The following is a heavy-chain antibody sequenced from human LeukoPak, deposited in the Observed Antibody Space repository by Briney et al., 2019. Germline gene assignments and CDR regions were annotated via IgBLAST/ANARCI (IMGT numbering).Heavy chain of an antibody. D-gene: IGHD3-9*01. CDR1: GGSISSYY. V-gene: IGHV4-59*01. CDR2: IYYSGST. J-gene: IGHJ3*02. CDR3: ARGDFDRLLLLGAFDI. Sequence: ASETLSLTCTVSGGSISSYYWSRIRQPPGKGLEWIGYIYYSGSTNYNPSLKSRVTISVDTSKNQFSLKLSSVTAADTAVYYCARGDFDRLLLLGAFDIWGQGTMVTVSS.